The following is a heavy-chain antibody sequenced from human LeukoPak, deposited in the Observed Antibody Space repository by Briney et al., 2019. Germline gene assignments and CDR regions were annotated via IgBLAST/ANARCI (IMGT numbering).Heavy chain of an antibody. CDR1: GFTFSSYE. Sequence: GGSLRLSCAASGFTFSSYEMSWVRQAPGKGLEWVSALSGSGGSTFYADSVKGRFTISRDNSNSTLYLQMNSLRAEDTAVYYCAKGRTPDYWGQGTLVTVSS. V-gene: IGHV3-23*01. CDR2: LSGSGGST. J-gene: IGHJ4*02. D-gene: IGHD2-15*01. CDR3: AKGRTPDY.